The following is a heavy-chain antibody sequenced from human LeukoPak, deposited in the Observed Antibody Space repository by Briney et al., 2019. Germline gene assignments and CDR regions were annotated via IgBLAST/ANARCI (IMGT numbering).Heavy chain of an antibody. Sequence: PSETLSLTCTVSGGSISSYYWSWIRQPPGKGLEWIGYIYTSGSTNYNPSLKSRVAISVDTSKNQFSLKLSSVTAADTAVYYCARHFTVVTPYYFDYWGQGTLVTVSS. J-gene: IGHJ4*02. D-gene: IGHD4-23*01. CDR3: ARHFTVVTPYYFDY. V-gene: IGHV4-4*09. CDR1: GGSISSYY. CDR2: IYTSGST.